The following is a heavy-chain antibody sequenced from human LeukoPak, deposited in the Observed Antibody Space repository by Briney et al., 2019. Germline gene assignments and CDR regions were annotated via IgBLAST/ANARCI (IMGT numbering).Heavy chain of an antibody. V-gene: IGHV3-9*01. CDR1: GFTFSNYW. Sequence: PGGSLRLSCAASGFTFSNYWMHWVRQAPGKGLEWVSGISWNSGSIGYADSVKGRFTISRDNAKNSLYLQMNSLRAEDTALYYCVKDEGYGSGSFFHQHSLLDWGQGTLVTVSS. CDR3: VKDEGYGSGSFFHQHSLLD. J-gene: IGHJ4*02. CDR2: ISWNSGSI. D-gene: IGHD3-10*01.